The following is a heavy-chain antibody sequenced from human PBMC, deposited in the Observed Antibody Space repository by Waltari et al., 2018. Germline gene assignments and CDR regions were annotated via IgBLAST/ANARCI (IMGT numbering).Heavy chain of an antibody. CDR1: GFTFSRSW. J-gene: IGHJ4*02. CDR2: IKEDGSEK. Sequence: EVQLVESGGGLVQPGGSLRLSCAASGFTFSRSWMSWVRQAPGKGLGWVAKIKEDGSEKDYVDSVKGRFTISRDNAKNSLYLQMDSLRAEDTAVYYCATMGVGRFDYWGQGTLVTVSS. D-gene: IGHD2-8*01. V-gene: IGHV3-7*02. CDR3: ATMGVGRFDY.